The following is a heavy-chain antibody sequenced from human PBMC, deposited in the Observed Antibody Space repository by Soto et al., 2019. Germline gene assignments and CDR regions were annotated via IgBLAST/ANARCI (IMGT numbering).Heavy chain of an antibody. D-gene: IGHD6-19*01. CDR3: ARHRSYNSGFFDY. Sequence: EVQLLESGGDLVQPGGSLRLSCAASGFTFDNYGMSWVRQAPGKGLEWVSTVSGSGGSTYYAASVKVRFTISREYSKNTKYLQMNSLRDEDTAVYFCARHRSYNSGFFDYWSQGTLVTVSS. CDR1: GFTFDNYG. J-gene: IGHJ4*02. CDR2: VSGSGGST. V-gene: IGHV3-23*01.